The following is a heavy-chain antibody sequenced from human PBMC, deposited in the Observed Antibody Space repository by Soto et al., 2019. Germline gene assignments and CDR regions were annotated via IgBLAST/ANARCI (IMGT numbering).Heavy chain of an antibody. D-gene: IGHD3-3*01. CDR3: ARDDEDFWSGYPDY. J-gene: IGHJ4*02. V-gene: IGHV1-18*01. Sequence: ASVKVSCKASGYTFASYGISWVRQAPGQGLESMGWISGYNGNTNHAQKLQGRVSMTTDTSTSTAYMELRSLRSDDTAVYYCARDDEDFWSGYPDYWGQGTLVTVSS. CDR1: GYTFASYG. CDR2: ISGYNGNT.